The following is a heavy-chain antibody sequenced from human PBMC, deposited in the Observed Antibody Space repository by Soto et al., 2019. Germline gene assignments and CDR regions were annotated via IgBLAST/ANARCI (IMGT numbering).Heavy chain of an antibody. CDR2: IWYDGSNK. Sequence: GGSLRLSCAASGFTFSSYGMHWVRQAPGKGLEWVAVIWYDGSNKYYADSVKGRFTISRDNSKNTLYLQMNSLRAEDTAVYYCARDRGYSGYDSLGPWGQGTLVTVSS. CDR3: ARDRGYSGYDSLGP. D-gene: IGHD5-12*01. CDR1: GFTFSSYG. V-gene: IGHV3-33*01. J-gene: IGHJ5*02.